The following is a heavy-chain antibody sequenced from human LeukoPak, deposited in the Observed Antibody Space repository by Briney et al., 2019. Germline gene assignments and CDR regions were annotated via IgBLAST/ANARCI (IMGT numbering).Heavy chain of an antibody. D-gene: IGHD4-17*01. CDR2: ISSGSSYI. CDR1: GFTLSRYS. CDR3: ARRSTVTTHYYYYMDV. J-gene: IGHJ6*03. Sequence: GSLRLSCAASGFTLSRYSMNWVRQAPGKGLEWVSSISSGSSYIYYAGSVKGRFTISTDNAENSLYLQMNSLRAEDTAVYYCARRSTVTTHYYYYMDVWGKGTTVTVSS. V-gene: IGHV3-21*01.